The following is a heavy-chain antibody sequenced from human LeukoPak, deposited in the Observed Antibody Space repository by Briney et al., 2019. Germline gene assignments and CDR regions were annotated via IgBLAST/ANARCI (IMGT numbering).Heavy chain of an antibody. CDR3: ATQETTTDY. D-gene: IGHD4-17*01. V-gene: IGHV4-39*01. CDR1: GGSISSSSYY. J-gene: IGHJ4*02. Sequence: SETLSLTRTVSGGSISSSSYYWGWIRQPPGKGLEWIGSIYYSGSTYYNPSLKSRVTISVDTSKSQFSLKLSSVTAADTAVYYCATQETTTDYWGQGTLVTVSS. CDR2: IYYSGST.